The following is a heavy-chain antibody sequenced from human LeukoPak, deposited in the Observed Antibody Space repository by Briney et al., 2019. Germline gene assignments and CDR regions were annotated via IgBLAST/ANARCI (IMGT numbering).Heavy chain of an antibody. Sequence: GGSLRLSCAASGFTFSSHWMTWVRQAPGKGLEWVASINHNGNVNYYVDSVKGRFTISRDNAKNSLYLQMSNLRAEDTAVYFCARGGGLDVWGQGATVTVSS. J-gene: IGHJ6*02. V-gene: IGHV3-7*03. D-gene: IGHD3-16*01. CDR2: INHNGNVN. CDR1: GFTFSSHW. CDR3: ARGGGLDV.